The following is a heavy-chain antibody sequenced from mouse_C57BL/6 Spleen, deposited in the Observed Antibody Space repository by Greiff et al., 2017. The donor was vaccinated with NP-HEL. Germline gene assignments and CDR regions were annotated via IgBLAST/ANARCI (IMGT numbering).Heavy chain of an antibody. V-gene: IGHV1-50*01. CDR3: ARPLYYYGSRGAMDY. CDR1: GYTFTSYW. Sequence: QVQLQQPGAELVKPGASVKLSCKASGYTFTSYWMQWVKQRPGQGLEWIGEIDPSDSYTNYNQKFKGKATLTVDTSSSTAYMQLSSLTSEDSAVYYCARPLYYYGSRGAMDYWGQGTSVTVSS. D-gene: IGHD1-1*01. CDR2: IDPSDSYT. J-gene: IGHJ4*01.